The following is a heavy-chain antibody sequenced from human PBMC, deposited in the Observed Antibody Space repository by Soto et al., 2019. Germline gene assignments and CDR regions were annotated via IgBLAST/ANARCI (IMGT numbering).Heavy chain of an antibody. Sequence: GGSLRLSCAASGITFSDHYMDWVRQAPGKGLEWGGRTRNKANSYTTEYAASVKGRFTISRHDSKNSLYLQMNSLKTEDTAVYYCARGSSAYYDFWSGYVHYYMDVWGKGTTVTVSS. J-gene: IGHJ6*03. CDR3: ARGSSAYYDFWSGYVHYYMDV. D-gene: IGHD3-3*01. CDR2: TRNKANSYTT. CDR1: GITFSDHY. V-gene: IGHV3-72*01.